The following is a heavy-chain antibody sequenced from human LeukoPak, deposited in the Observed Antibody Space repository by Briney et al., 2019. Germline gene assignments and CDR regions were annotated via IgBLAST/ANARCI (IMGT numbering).Heavy chain of an antibody. CDR1: GFTFSSYA. D-gene: IGHD6-19*01. J-gene: IGHJ4*02. CDR3: ARGQGGTVAGLDY. CDR2: IYNGGAT. Sequence: GGSLRLSCAASGFTFSSYAMTWVRQAPGKGLEWVSIIYNGGATYYADSVKGRFTISRDESKNTVCLQMSSLRVDDTAIYFCARGQGGTVAGLDYWGQGTLVTVSS. V-gene: IGHV3-23*03.